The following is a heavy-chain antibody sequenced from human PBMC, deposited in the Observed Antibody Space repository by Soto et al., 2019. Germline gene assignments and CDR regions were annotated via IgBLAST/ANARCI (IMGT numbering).Heavy chain of an antibody. J-gene: IGHJ6*02. D-gene: IGHD2-2*01. CDR3: AKVRPIKVPASTFVHYGMEV. CDR2: ISYDGSNK. CDR1: GFTFSSYG. Sequence: QAQLVESGGGVVQPARPLRLSCAASGFTFSSYGMHSFRQAPGKGLEWAAVISYDGSNKYYADSVKGRCTLSRDNTKNKLYLRMNSLGAEDTAVYYGAKVRPIKVPASTFVHYGMEVWGQGTTVTVSS. V-gene: IGHV3-30*18.